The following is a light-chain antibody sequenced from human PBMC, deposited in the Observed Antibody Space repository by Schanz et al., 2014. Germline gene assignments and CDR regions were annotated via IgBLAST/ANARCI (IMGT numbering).Light chain of an antibody. Sequence: EIVLTQSPGTLSLSPGERATLSCRASQSVSSYLAWYQQKPGQAPRLLIYDASNRATGIPARFSGSGSGTAFTLTISSLQSEDFAVYYCQQYDHWPGELTFGGGTKVEIK. CDR2: DAS. CDR3: QQYDHWPGELT. V-gene: IGKV3-15*01. CDR1: QSVSSY. J-gene: IGKJ4*01.